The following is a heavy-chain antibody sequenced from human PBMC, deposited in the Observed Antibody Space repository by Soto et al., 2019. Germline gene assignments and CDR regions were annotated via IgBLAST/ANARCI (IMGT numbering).Heavy chain of an antibody. Sequence: ASVKVSCKASGYTFTSYDINWVRQATGQGLEWMGRMNPNSGNTGYAQKFQGRVTMTRNTSISTAYMELSSLRSEDTAVYYCARGPSNPYYFDYWGQGTLVTVSS. J-gene: IGHJ4*02. V-gene: IGHV1-8*01. CDR2: MNPNSGNT. CDR1: GYTFTSYD. CDR3: ARGPSNPYYFDY.